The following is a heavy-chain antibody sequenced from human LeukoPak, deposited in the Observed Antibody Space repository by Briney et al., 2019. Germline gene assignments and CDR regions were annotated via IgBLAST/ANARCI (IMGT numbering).Heavy chain of an antibody. D-gene: IGHD2-2*01. Sequence: SDTLSLTCVVSGHSTRSTNWWGWIRQPPGKGLEWIGYIYYSGSTYYNPSLKSRVTMSVVTSKNLFSLKLSSVTAVDTAVYYCARRYCSNTSCYYPDAFDIWGRGTMVTVSS. CDR1: GHSTRSTNW. J-gene: IGHJ3*02. V-gene: IGHV4-28*01. CDR3: ARRYCSNTSCYYPDAFDI. CDR2: IYYSGST.